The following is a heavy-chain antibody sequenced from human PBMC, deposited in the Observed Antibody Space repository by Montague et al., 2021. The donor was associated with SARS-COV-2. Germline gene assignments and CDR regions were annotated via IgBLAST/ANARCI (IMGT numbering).Heavy chain of an antibody. D-gene: IGHD1-26*01. Sequence: SETLSLTCTVSGDSVSHDFWTWIRQPPGKGLEWIGYVYYSRSTNHNPSLRGRVSISVDTSKNQFSLRLSTVTAADTAIYYCVRDPTPSGSGTFCDYGGQGTRVPVSP. CDR1: GDSVSHDF. J-gene: IGHJ4*02. CDR3: VRDPTPSGSGTFCDY. V-gene: IGHV4-59*02. CDR2: VYYSRST.